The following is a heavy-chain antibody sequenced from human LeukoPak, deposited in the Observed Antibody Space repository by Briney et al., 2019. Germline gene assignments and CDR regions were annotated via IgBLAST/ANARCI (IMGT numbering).Heavy chain of an antibody. CDR3: ARVVAGSGSHVYYMDV. CDR2: ISAYNGNT. J-gene: IGHJ6*03. Sequence: ASVKVSCKASGYTFTSYGISWVRQAPGQGLEWMGWISAYNGNTNYAQKLQGRVTMTTDTSTSTAYMELRSLRSDDTAVYYCARVVAGSGSHVYYMDVWGKGTTVTVSS. V-gene: IGHV1-18*01. D-gene: IGHD3-10*01. CDR1: GYTFTSYG.